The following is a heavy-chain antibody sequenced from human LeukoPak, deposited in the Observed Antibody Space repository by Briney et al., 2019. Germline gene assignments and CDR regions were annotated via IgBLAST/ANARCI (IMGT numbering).Heavy chain of an antibody. CDR3: ARGSSSSPCRD. D-gene: IGHD6-6*01. CDR1: GGSISTSNYY. J-gene: IGHJ3*01. Sequence: SETLSLTCTVSGGSISTSNYYWGWIRQPPGKGLEWIGNIFYSGSTYYSPSLRSRVTISVDTSKNQFSLKLSSVTAADTAVYYCARGSSSSPCRDWGQGTMVTVSS. CDR2: IFYSGST. V-gene: IGHV4-39*07.